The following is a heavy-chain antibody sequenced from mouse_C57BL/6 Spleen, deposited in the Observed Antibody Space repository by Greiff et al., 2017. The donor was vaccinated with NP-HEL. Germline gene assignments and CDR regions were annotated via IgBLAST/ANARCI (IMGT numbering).Heavy chain of an antibody. CDR2: IYPSDSET. D-gene: IGHD2-4*01. CDR1: GYTFTSYW. V-gene: IGHV1-61*01. CDR3: ARNPFYYDYDEYFDV. Sequence: QVQLQQPGAELVRPGSSVKLSCKASGYTFTSYWMDWVKQRPGQGLEWIGNIYPSDSETHYNQKFKDKATLTVDKSSSTAYMQLSSLTSEDSAVYYCARNPFYYDYDEYFDVWGTGTTVTVSS. J-gene: IGHJ1*03.